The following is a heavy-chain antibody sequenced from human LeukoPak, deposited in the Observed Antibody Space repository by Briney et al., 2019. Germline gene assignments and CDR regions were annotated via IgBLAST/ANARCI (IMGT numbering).Heavy chain of an antibody. D-gene: IGHD5-18*01. V-gene: IGHV3-53*01. CDR1: AFTFSSYW. CDR3: ARSRYSYGSQFDY. J-gene: IGHJ4*02. CDR2: IYSGGTT. Sequence: GGSLRLSCAASAFTFSSYWMSWVRQAPGKGLEWVSVIYSGGTTYYADSVKGRLTISRDNSKNTLYLQMNSLRAEDTAVYYCARSRYSYGSQFDYWGQGTLVTVSS.